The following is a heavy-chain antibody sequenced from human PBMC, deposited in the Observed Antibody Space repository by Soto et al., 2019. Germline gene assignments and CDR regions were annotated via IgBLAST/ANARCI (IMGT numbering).Heavy chain of an antibody. D-gene: IGHD3-3*01. Sequence: SETLSLTCTVSGGSISSSSYYWVWIREPPGKGLEWIGSIYYSGSTYYNPSLKSRVTISVDTSKNQFSLKLSSVTAADTAVYYCASYRFLEWLTFDYWGQGTLVTVSS. V-gene: IGHV4-39*01. CDR1: GGSISSSSYY. J-gene: IGHJ4*02. CDR2: IYYSGST. CDR3: ASYRFLEWLTFDY.